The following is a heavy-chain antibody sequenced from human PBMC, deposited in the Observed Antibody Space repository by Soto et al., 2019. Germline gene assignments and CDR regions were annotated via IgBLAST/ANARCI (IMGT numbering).Heavy chain of an antibody. V-gene: IGHV1-2*02. J-gene: IGHJ6*02. CDR1: GYTFTGYY. D-gene: IGHD6-6*01. Sequence: ASVKVSCKASGYTFTGYYMHWVRQAPGQGLEWMGWINPHSGGTNYAQKFQGRVTMTRDTSISTAYMELSRLRSDDTAVYYCARFRGDAARGYYYYYGMDGWGQGTTVIVS. CDR2: INPHSGGT. CDR3: ARFRGDAARGYYYYYGMDG.